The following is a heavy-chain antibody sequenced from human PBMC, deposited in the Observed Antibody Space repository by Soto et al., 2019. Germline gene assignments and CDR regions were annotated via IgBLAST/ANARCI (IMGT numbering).Heavy chain of an antibody. V-gene: IGHV3-23*01. Sequence: EVQLLESGGGLVQPGGSLRLSCAASGFTFSSYAMSWVRQAPGKGLEWVSAISGSGGSTYYADSVKGRFTISRDNSKNTLYLQMNSLRAEDTAVYYCAKDQDYDFWSGYSNFDYWGQGTLVTVSS. CDR3: AKDQDYDFWSGYSNFDY. D-gene: IGHD3-3*01. CDR1: GFTFSSYA. CDR2: ISGSGGST. J-gene: IGHJ4*02.